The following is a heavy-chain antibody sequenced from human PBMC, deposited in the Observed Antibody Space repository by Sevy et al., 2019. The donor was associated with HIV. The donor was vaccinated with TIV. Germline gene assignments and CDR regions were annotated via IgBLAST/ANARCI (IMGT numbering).Heavy chain of an antibody. Sequence: ASVKVSCKVSGYTLTELSMHWVRQAPGKGLEWMGGFDPEDGETIFAQKFQGRVTMTEDTSTDTAYMELSSLRSEDTAVYYCATPDPNYHGNSGHGGAFDMWGQGTMVTVSS. CDR1: GYTLTELS. CDR2: FDPEDGET. CDR3: ATPDPNYHGNSGHGGAFDM. J-gene: IGHJ3*02. D-gene: IGHD5-12*01. V-gene: IGHV1-24*01.